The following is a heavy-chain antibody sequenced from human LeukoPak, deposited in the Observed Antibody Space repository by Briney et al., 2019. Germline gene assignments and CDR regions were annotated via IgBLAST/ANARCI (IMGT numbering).Heavy chain of an antibody. V-gene: IGHV3-33*06. Sequence: PGGSLRLPCAASGFTFSSYGMHWVRQAPGKGLEWVAVIWYDGSNKYYADSVKGRFTISRDNSKNTLYLQMNSLRAEDTAVYYCAKAGIAAAGIGPGDYWGQGTLVTVSS. D-gene: IGHD6-13*01. CDR3: AKAGIAAAGIGPGDY. CDR1: GFTFSSYG. CDR2: IWYDGSNK. J-gene: IGHJ4*02.